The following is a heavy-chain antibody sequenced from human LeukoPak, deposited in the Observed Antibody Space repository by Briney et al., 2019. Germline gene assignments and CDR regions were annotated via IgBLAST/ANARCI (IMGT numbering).Heavy chain of an antibody. CDR2: ISYDGSNK. Sequence: PGRSLRLSCAASGFTFSSYAMHWVRQAPGKGLEWVAVISYDGSNKYYADSVKGRFTISRDNSKNTLYLQMNSLRAEDTAVYYCAREYCSSTSCYYYYYYYYMDVWGKGTTVTVSS. D-gene: IGHD2-2*01. J-gene: IGHJ6*03. V-gene: IGHV3-30-3*01. CDR1: GFTFSSYA. CDR3: AREYCSSTSCYYYYYYYYMDV.